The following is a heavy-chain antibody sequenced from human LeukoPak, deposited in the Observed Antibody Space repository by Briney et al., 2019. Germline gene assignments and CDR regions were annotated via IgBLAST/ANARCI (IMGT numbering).Heavy chain of an antibody. J-gene: IGHJ3*02. D-gene: IGHD5-18*01. CDR2: IYHSGGT. V-gene: IGHV4-38-2*02. CDR1: GYSISSGYY. CDR3: ARRGYSYGGAFDI. Sequence: SETLSLTCTVSGYSISSGYYWGWIRQPPGKGLEWIGSIYHSGGTYYNPSLKSRVTISVDTSKNQFSLKLSSVTAADTAVYYCARRGYSYGGAFDIWGQGTMVTVSS.